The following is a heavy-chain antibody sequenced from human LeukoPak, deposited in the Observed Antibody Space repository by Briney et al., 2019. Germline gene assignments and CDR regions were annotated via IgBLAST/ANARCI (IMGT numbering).Heavy chain of an antibody. CDR2: ITSDSRTI. CDR3: ARELGYFFDY. CDR1: GFTFSSYS. D-gene: IGHD7-27*01. V-gene: IGHV3-48*02. J-gene: IGHJ4*02. Sequence: GGSLRLSCAASGFTFSSYSMTWVRQAPGKGLEWVSYITSDSRTIDYADSVRSRFTTSRDNAKNSLYLQMNSLRDEDTAVYYCARELGYFFDYWGQGTLVTVSS.